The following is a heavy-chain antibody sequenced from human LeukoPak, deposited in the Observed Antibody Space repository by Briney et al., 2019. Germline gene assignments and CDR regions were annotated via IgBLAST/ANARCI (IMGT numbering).Heavy chain of an antibody. CDR3: ARGPDILTGYPPWFDY. CDR1: GFTFSSYS. V-gene: IGHV3-21*01. D-gene: IGHD3-9*01. J-gene: IGHJ4*02. Sequence: PGGALRLSCAASGFTFSSYSMNWVRQAPGEGLEWVSFISSSSSYIYYADSVKGRFTISRDNAKNSLYLQMNSLRAEDTAVYYCARGPDILTGYPPWFDYWGQGTLVTVSS. CDR2: ISSSSSYI.